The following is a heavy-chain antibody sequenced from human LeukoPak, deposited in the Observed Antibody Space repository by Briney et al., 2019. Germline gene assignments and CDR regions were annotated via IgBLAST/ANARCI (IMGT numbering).Heavy chain of an antibody. Sequence: SVKVSCKASGGTFSSYAISWVRQAPGQGLEWMGGIIPIFGTANYAQKFQGRVTITADESTSTAYMELSSLRSEDTAVYYCARARPQEYYFDYWGQGTLVTVSS. J-gene: IGHJ4*02. CDR1: GGTFSSYA. V-gene: IGHV1-69*13. CDR3: ARARPQEYYFDY. CDR2: IIPIFGTA.